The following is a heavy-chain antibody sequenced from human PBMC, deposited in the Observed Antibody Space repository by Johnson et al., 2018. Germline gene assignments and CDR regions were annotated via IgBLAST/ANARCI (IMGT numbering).Heavy chain of an antibody. CDR3: ARVGGMGYFDY. CDR1: GASITFYY. V-gene: IGHV4-59*01. CDR2: MYYTGTT. D-gene: IGHD1-26*01. J-gene: IGHJ4*02. Sequence: QVQLQESGPGLVKXSEAXSLXCSVSGASITFYYWGWIRQPPGKGLEWIGSMYYTGTTNYNPSFKSRITISLDTSKSQFSLSLTSVTAADTAIYYCARVGGMGYFDYWGQGILVTVSS.